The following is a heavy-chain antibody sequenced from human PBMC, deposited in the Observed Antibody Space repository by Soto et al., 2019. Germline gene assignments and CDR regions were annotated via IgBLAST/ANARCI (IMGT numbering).Heavy chain of an antibody. D-gene: IGHD4-4*01. J-gene: IGHJ5*01. CDR3: VSQRTPVTNQASVDS. CDR2: VYYRGRS. Sequence: PETLPDTWTVSGGSVSKSSYYWGWIRQSPGKGLEWIGSVYYRGRSYSKSSVKSRVTISVDTSKNQFSLNLNSVTASDTAVYFCVSQRTPVTNQASVDSLG. V-gene: IGHV4-39*01. CDR1: GGSVSKSSYY.